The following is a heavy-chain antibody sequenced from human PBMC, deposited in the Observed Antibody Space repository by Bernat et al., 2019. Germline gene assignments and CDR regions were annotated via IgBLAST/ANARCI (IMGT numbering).Heavy chain of an antibody. CDR1: GFTFSDYY. CDR2: ISSSGTYT. D-gene: IGHD3-10*01. J-gene: IGHJ6*02. Sequence: QVQLVESGGGLVKPGGSLRLSCAASGFTFSDYYMNWIRQAPGKGLEWVSYISSSGTYTSYADSVTGRFTISRDNAKNSLYLQMNSLTAEDTAVYCCARDGSVGAYYNYGLDVWGQGTTVAVSS. V-gene: IGHV3-11*05. CDR3: ARDGSVGAYYNYGLDV.